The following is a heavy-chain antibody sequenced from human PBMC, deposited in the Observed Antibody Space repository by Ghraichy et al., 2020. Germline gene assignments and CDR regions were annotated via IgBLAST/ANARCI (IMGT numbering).Heavy chain of an antibody. Sequence: GGSLRLSCTASGFAFRSFVVTWVRQVPGKGLEWISSIGGSGESRFYADSVKGRFTISRDDSKSMLYLQMSSLRVEDTAIYYCAKDLQYNNGIYDPFEMWGKGTMVTVS. CDR2: IGGSGESR. V-gene: IGHV3-23*01. J-gene: IGHJ3*02. CDR1: GFAFRSFV. D-gene: IGHD3-10*01. CDR3: AKDLQYNNGIYDPFEM.